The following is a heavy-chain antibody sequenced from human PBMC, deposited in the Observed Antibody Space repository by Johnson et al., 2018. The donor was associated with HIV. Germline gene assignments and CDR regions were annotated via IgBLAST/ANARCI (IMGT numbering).Heavy chain of an antibody. V-gene: IGHV3-13*01. D-gene: IGHD4-23*01. J-gene: IGHJ3*02. Sequence: VQLVESGGGLVQPGGSLRLSCAASGFTFRNYDMHWVRQATVKSLEWVSAIGSAGDTYYSGSVKGRFTISRDNSKNYLYLQMNSRRAEDTALYYCAKARGGNYDAFDIWGQGTMVTVSS. CDR1: GFTFRNYD. CDR2: IGSAGDT. CDR3: AKARGGNYDAFDI.